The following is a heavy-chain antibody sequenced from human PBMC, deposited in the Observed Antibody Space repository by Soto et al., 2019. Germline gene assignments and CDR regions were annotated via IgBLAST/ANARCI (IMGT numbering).Heavy chain of an antibody. V-gene: IGHV1-69*13. D-gene: IGHD5-12*01. Sequence: ASVKVSFKASGGTFSSYAISWVRQAPGQGLEWMGGIIPIFGTANYAQKFQGRVTITADESTSTAYMELSSLRSEDTAVYYCARGEPYSGYDIPHYYYYGMDVWGQGTTVTVSS. CDR3: ARGEPYSGYDIPHYYYYGMDV. J-gene: IGHJ6*02. CDR1: GGTFSSYA. CDR2: IIPIFGTA.